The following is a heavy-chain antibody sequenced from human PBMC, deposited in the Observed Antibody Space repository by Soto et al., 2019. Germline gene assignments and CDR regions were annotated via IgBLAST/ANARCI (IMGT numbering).Heavy chain of an antibody. V-gene: IGHV1-3*01. J-gene: IGHJ6*03. CDR1: GYTFTSYA. Sequence: ASAKVSCKASGYTFTSYAMHWVRQAPGQRHEWKGWINAGNGNTKYSQKFQGRVTITRDTSASTAYMELSSLRSEDTAVYYCARDYVVVVAVNYYYYYMDVCGKGTTVTVSS. CDR3: ARDYVVVVAVNYYYYYMDV. CDR2: INAGNGNT. D-gene: IGHD2-15*01.